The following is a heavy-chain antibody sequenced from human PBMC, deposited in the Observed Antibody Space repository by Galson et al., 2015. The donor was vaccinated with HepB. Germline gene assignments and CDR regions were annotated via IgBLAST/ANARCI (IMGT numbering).Heavy chain of an antibody. CDR1: GFTFNSCR. J-gene: IGHJ4*02. V-gene: IGHV3-7*03. CDR2: IKRDGSEK. D-gene: IGHD1-26*01. CDR3: ARGNSGKYWAYFDY. Sequence: SLRLSCAAYGFTFNSCRMSWVRQAPGKGLGWVAIIKRDGSEKHYVQSVRGRFTISRDNVKSSLYLQMNSLRAEDTAVYYCARGNSGKYWAYFDYWGQGNLVSVSS.